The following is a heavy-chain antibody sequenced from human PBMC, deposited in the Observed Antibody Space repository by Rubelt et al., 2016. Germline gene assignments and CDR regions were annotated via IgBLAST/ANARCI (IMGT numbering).Heavy chain of an antibody. CDR3: AKDPFSGGYAAFDI. V-gene: IGHV3-66*01. J-gene: IGHJ3*02. CDR2: IYSGGDT. Sequence: GESGGGLVQPGGSLRLSCAASGFTVGNNFMNWVRQAPGKGLEWVSLIYSGGDTYYADSVKGRFTISRDNAKNSLYLQMSSLRAEDTAVYYCAKDPFSGGYAAFDIWGQGTMVTVSS. D-gene: IGHD3-16*01. CDR1: GFTVGNNF.